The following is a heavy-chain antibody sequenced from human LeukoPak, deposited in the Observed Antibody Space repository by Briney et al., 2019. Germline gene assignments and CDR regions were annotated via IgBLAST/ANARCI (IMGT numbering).Heavy chain of an antibody. CDR3: ARVSVGYCTNGVCSNWFDP. CDR1: GYTFTSYY. Sequence: ASVKVSCKASGYTFTSYYMHWVRQAPGQGLEWMGIINPSGGSTSYAQKFQGRVTMTTDTSTSTAYMELRSLRSDDTAVYYCARVSVGYCTNGVCSNWFDPWGQGTLVTVSS. J-gene: IGHJ5*02. D-gene: IGHD2-8*01. V-gene: IGHV1-46*01. CDR2: INPSGGST.